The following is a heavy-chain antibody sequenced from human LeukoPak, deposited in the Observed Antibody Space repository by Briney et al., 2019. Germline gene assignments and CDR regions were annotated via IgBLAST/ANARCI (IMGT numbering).Heavy chain of an antibody. D-gene: IGHD6-19*01. J-gene: IGHJ4*02. CDR1: GFTFNKYG. CDR2: IYHSGST. Sequence: PGGSLRLSCAASGFTFNKYGMSWVRQPPGKGLEWIGEIYHSGSTNYNPSLKSRVTISVDKSKNQFSLKLSSVTAADTAVYYCARDFEGSSGLFDYWGQGTLVTVSS. V-gene: IGHV4-4*02. CDR3: ARDFEGSSGLFDY.